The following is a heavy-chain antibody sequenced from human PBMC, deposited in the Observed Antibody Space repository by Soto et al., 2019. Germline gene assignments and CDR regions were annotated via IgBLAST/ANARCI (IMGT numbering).Heavy chain of an antibody. Sequence: SVKVSCKASGGTFSSYAISWVRQAPGQGLEWMGGIIPIFGTANYAQKFQGRVTITADKSTSTAYMELSSLRSEDTAVYYCAREREGNVARYFDDWGQGPLVTVLS. CDR1: GGTFSSYA. J-gene: IGHJ4*02. V-gene: IGHV1-69*06. D-gene: IGHD3-16*02. CDR3: AREREGNVARYFDD. CDR2: IIPIFGTA.